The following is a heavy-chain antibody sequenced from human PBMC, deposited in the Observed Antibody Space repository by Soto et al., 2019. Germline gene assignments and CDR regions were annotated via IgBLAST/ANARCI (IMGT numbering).Heavy chain of an antibody. CDR2: VSHDGRNT. Sequence: VQLVESGGGVVQPGRSLRLSCAASGFTFSNYAMHWVRQAPGKGLEWVAVVSHDGRNTHYADSVKGRFTISRDSSKNTVSLEMTSLRAEDKAVYYCAKGGRQWLVTSDFNYWGQGALVTVSS. J-gene: IGHJ4*02. V-gene: IGHV3-30*18. D-gene: IGHD6-19*01. CDR3: AKGGRQWLVTSDFNY. CDR1: GFTFSNYA.